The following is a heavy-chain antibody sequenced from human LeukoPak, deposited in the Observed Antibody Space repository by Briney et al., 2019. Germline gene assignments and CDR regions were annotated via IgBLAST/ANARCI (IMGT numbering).Heavy chain of an antibody. CDR3: AKGRVPAAGDNWFDP. D-gene: IGHD2-2*01. V-gene: IGHV3-23*01. CDR2: ITFSSESV. J-gene: IGHJ5*02. CDR1: GFTFGIYT. Sequence: PGGSLRLSYAASGFTFGIYTMTWVRQAPWGGLEGVSSITFSSESVYYADSVKGRFTISRDNSKNTLYLQMNSLRAEDTAVYYCAKGRVPAAGDNWFDPWGQGTLVTVSS.